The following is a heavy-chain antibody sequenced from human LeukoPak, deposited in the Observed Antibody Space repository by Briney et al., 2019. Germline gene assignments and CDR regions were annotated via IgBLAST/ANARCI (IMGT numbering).Heavy chain of an antibody. V-gene: IGHV4-31*03. CDR3: ARGVRQQLVWNWFDP. D-gene: IGHD6-13*01. Sequence: SETLSLTCTVSGGSISSGGYYWSWIRQHPGKGLEWIGYIYYSGSTYYNPSLKSRVTISVGTSKNQFSLKLSSVTAADTAVYYCARGVRQQLVWNWFDPWGQGTLVTVSS. CDR2: IYYSGST. CDR1: GGSISSGGYY. J-gene: IGHJ5*02.